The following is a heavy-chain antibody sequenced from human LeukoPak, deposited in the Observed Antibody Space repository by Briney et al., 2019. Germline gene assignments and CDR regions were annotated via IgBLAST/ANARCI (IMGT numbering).Heavy chain of an antibody. J-gene: IGHJ4*02. CDR2: ISSSASNK. V-gene: IGHV3-48*03. D-gene: IGHD5-18*01. CDR1: GFTFSSYE. Sequence: GGSLRLSCAASGFTFSSYEMKWVRQAPGKGLEWVSYISSSASNKYYADSVKGRFTISRDNAKNSLYLQMNSLRAEDTAVYYCARGAMAGPFDYWGQGTLVIVSS. CDR3: ARGAMAGPFDY.